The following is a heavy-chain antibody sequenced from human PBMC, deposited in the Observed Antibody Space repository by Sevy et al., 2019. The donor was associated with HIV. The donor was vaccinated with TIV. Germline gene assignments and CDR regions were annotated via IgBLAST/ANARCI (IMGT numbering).Heavy chain of an antibody. CDR2: IRSKAYGGTT. D-gene: IGHD6-13*01. Sequence: GGSLRLSCTASGFTFGDYAMSWFRQAPGKGLEWVGFIRSKAYGGTTENAASVKGRFTISRDDSKSIAYLQMNSLKTEDTAVYYCTRGISSSSWYIVMGYYYYGMDVWGQGTTVTVSS. J-gene: IGHJ6*02. V-gene: IGHV3-49*03. CDR1: GFTFGDYA. CDR3: TRGISSSSWYIVMGYYYYGMDV.